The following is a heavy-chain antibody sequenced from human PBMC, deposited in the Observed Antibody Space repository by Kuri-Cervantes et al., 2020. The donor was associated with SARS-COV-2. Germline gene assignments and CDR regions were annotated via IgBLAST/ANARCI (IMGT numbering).Heavy chain of an antibody. V-gene: IGHV4-39*01. CDR1: GGSISSSAYY. CDR2: VSYSADT. CDR3: ARGAAAPLYNWFDP. J-gene: IGHJ5*02. D-gene: IGHD6-13*01. Sequence: SETLSLTCTVSGGSISSSAYYWGWIRQPPGKGLEWIGSVSYSADTYYNPSLKSRVTVSVDTSKNQFSLKLSSVTAADTAVYYCARGAAAPLYNWFDPWGQGTLVTVSS.